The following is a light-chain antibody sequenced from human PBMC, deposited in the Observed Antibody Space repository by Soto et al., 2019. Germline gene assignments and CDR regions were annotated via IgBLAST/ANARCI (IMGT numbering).Light chain of an antibody. V-gene: IGKV3-20*01. CDR3: QQHGSTPPIS. CDR1: QSVSSSY. Sequence: EIVLTQSPGTLSLSPGERATLSCRASQSVSSSYLSWYQQKPGQAPRLLIYGASSRATGITDRCSGSGSGTNFSITISSLEHAEFAVYYCQQHGSTPPISFGQGTRLEIK. J-gene: IGKJ5*01. CDR2: GAS.